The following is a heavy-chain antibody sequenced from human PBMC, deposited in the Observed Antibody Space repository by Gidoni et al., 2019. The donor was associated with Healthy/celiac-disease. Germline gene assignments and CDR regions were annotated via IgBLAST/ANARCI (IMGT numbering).Heavy chain of an antibody. D-gene: IGHD5-18*01. V-gene: IGHV3-23*01. Sequence: EVQLLESGGGLVQPGGSLRLSCAASGFTCSSYAMSWVRQAPGKGLEWVSAISGSGGSTYYADSVKGRFTISRDNSKNTLYLQMNSLRAEDTAVYYCANAGYSYAVPVADFDYWGQVTLVTVSS. CDR2: ISGSGGST. J-gene: IGHJ4*02. CDR1: GFTCSSYA. CDR3: ANAGYSYAVPVADFDY.